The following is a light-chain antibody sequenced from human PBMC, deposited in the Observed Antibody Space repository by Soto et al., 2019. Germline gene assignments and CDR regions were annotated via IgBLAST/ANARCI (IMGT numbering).Light chain of an antibody. J-gene: IGKJ3*01. CDR1: QSVSSSY. Sequence: EIVLTQSPGTLSLSPGERATLSCRASQSVSSSYLAWYQQKPGQAPRLLIYGASSRDTGIPDRFSGSGSGTYFTLTISRLEPEDFAMYYCQQYPFTFGPGTKVDIK. V-gene: IGKV3-20*01. CDR2: GAS. CDR3: QQYPFT.